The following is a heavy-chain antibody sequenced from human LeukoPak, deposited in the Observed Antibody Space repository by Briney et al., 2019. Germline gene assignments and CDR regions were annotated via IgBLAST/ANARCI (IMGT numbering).Heavy chain of an antibody. V-gene: IGHV3-21*01. CDR2: ISSSSSYI. Sequence: GGSLRLSCAASGFTFSSYSMNWVRQAPGKGLEWVSSISSSSSYIYYADSVKGRFTISRDNAKNSLYLQMNSLRAEDTAVYYCARVGYGYAQGGYWGQGTLVTVSS. CDR3: ARVGYGYAQGGY. J-gene: IGHJ4*02. D-gene: IGHD5-18*01. CDR1: GFTFSSYS.